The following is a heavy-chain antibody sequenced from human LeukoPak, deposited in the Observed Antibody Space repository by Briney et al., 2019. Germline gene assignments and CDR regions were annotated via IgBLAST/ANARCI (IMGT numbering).Heavy chain of an antibody. CDR3: AKRDGYNSGSFDY. CDR1: GFIFSDFG. Sequence: GGSLRLSCAASGFIFSDFGMHWVRQAPGKGLEWVTFIGYDGSNKYYADSVKGRFTISRDDSKNTLYLQMNSLRPEDTAVYYCAKRDGYNSGSFDYWGQGTLVTVSS. V-gene: IGHV3-30*02. D-gene: IGHD5-24*01. J-gene: IGHJ4*02. CDR2: IGYDGSNK.